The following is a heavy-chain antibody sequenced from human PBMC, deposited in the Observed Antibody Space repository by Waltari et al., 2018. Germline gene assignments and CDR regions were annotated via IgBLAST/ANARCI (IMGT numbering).Heavy chain of an antibody. D-gene: IGHD3-16*02. CDR1: SGAISSSGYY. Sequence: QLQLQESGPGLVKPSEILSLTCTVSSGAISSSGYYWGWIRQPPGKGLEWMGSIYYSGNTYYNPSLKNRVTISVDTSKNQFSLKVTSVTAADTAVYYCAKVWKNYRTDYWGQGTLVTVSS. CDR2: IYYSGNT. V-gene: IGHV4-39*07. J-gene: IGHJ4*02. CDR3: AKVWKNYRTDY.